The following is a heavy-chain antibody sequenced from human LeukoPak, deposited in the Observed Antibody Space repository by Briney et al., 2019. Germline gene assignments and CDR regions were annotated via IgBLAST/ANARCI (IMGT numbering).Heavy chain of an antibody. Sequence: GASVKVSCKASGYTFTTYDINWVRQATGQGLEWMGWMNPNSGNTGYAQKLQGRVTMTTDTSTTTAYMELKNLRSDDTAVYYCARDRGGSSSRSDYWGQGTLVTVSS. D-gene: IGHD2-2*01. V-gene: IGHV1-8*01. CDR2: MNPNSGNT. CDR1: GYTFTTYD. J-gene: IGHJ4*02. CDR3: ARDRGGSSSRSDY.